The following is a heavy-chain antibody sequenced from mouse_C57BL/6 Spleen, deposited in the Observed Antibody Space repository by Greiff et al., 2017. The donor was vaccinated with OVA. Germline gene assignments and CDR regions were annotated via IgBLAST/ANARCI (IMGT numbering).Heavy chain of an antibody. Sequence: VHVKQSGPELVKPGASVKIPCKASGYTFTDYNMDWVKQSHGKSLEWIGDINPNNGGTIYNQKFKGKATLTVDKSSSTAYMVLRSLTSEDTAVYYCARFYYGSSYGYFDVWGTGTTVTVSS. CDR3: ARFYYGSSYGYFDV. D-gene: IGHD1-1*01. V-gene: IGHV1-18*01. CDR1: GYTFTDYN. J-gene: IGHJ1*03. CDR2: INPNNGGT.